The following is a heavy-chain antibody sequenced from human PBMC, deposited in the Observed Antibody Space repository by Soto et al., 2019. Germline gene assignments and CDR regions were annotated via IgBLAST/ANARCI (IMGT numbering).Heavy chain of an antibody. J-gene: IGHJ6*02. CDR2: IWYDGSNK. V-gene: IGHV3-33*01. CDR3: ARESVLRFLEWLSYGMDV. D-gene: IGHD3-3*01. Sequence: QVQLVESGGGVVQPGRSLRLSCAASGFTFSSYGMHWVRQAPGKGLEWVAVIWYDGSNKYYADSVKGRFTISRDNSKNTLYLQMNSLRAEDTAVYYCARESVLRFLEWLSYGMDVWGQGTTVTVSS. CDR1: GFTFSSYG.